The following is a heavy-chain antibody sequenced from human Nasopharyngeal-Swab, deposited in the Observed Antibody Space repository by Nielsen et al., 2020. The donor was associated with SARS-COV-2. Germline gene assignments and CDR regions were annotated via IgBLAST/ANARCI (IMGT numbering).Heavy chain of an antibody. J-gene: IGHJ4*02. D-gene: IGHD6-19*01. CDR1: GRSISSSSSY. V-gene: IGHV4-39*01. CDR2: IYYSGST. Sequence: SETLSLTCTVSGRSISSSSSYWGWIRQPPGKGLEWVGSIYYSGSTYYTPSLNSRVTISVDTSKSQFSLKLRSVTAADTAVYYCARHDRGWYSGEKYYFDYWGQGTLVTVSS. CDR3: ARHDRGWYSGEKYYFDY.